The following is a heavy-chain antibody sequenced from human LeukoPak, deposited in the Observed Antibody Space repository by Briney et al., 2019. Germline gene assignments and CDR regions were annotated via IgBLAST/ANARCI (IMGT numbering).Heavy chain of an antibody. CDR2: IIPSGGTT. V-gene: IGHV1-46*01. J-gene: IGHJ4*02. CDR1: GYTFTSYL. CDR3: ARRGYCTGDSCYSGGFDY. Sequence: RASVKVSCKASGYTFTSYLIHWVRQAPGQGLEWMGIIIPSGGTTTYAQKIQGRVTMTRDTSTSTVYMELSSLKSEDTAVYYCARRGYCTGDSCYSGGFDYWGQGTLVTVSS. D-gene: IGHD2-15*01.